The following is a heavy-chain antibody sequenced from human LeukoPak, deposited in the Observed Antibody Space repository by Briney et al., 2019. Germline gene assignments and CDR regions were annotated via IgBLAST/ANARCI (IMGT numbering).Heavy chain of an antibody. CDR3: ARVFSSGYINFDY. V-gene: IGHV4-34*01. CDR2: INHSGST. CDR1: GGSFSGYY. Sequence: SETLSLTCAVYGGSFSGYYWSWIRQPPGKGLEWIGEINHSGSTNYNPSLKSRVTISVDTSKNQFSLKLSSVTAADTAVYYCARVFSSGYINFDYWGQGTLVTVSS. J-gene: IGHJ4*02. D-gene: IGHD3-22*01.